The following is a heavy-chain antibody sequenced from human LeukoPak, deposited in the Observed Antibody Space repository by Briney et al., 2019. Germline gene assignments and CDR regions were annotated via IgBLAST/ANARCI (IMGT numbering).Heavy chain of an antibody. CDR2: IYSTGST. D-gene: IGHD5-24*01. CDR3: ASGGDGAFDY. Sequence: SETLSLTCTVSGGSINFYYWSWIRQPAGKGLEWIGRIYSTGSTNYSPSLKSRVTMSVDTSKNQFSLKLSSMTAADTAVYYCASGGDGAFDYWGQGILVTVSS. CDR1: GGSINFYY. J-gene: IGHJ4*02. V-gene: IGHV4-4*07.